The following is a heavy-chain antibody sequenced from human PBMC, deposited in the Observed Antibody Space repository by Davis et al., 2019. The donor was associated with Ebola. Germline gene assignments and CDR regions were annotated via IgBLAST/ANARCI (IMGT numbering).Heavy chain of an antibody. D-gene: IGHD2/OR15-2a*01. V-gene: IGHV1-69*04. J-gene: IGHJ4*02. CDR3: ARDGISPIDY. CDR2: IIPILGIA. CDR1: GGTFSSYA. Sequence: SVKVSCKASGGTFSSYAISWVRQARGQGLEWMGRIIPILGIANYAQKFQGRVTITADKSTSTAYMELSSLRSEDTAVYYCARDGISPIDYWGQGTLVTVSS.